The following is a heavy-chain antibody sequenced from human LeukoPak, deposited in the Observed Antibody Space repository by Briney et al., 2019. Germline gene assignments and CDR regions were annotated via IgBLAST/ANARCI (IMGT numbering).Heavy chain of an antibody. CDR2: INPNSGGT. Sequence: ASVKVSCKASGYTFTGYYMHWVRQAPGQGLEWMGWINPNSGGTNYAQKFQGRVTMTRNTSISTAYMELSSLRSEDTAVYYCARVRGSYYYYGMDVWGQGTTVTVSS. V-gene: IGHV1-2*02. CDR1: GYTFTGYY. D-gene: IGHD2-15*01. CDR3: ARVRGSYYYYGMDV. J-gene: IGHJ6*02.